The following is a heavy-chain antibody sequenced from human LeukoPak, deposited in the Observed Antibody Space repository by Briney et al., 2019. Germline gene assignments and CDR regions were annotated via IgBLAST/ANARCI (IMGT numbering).Heavy chain of an antibody. D-gene: IGHD3-3*01. CDR1: GFAFSSYG. V-gene: IGHV3-30*18. CDR2: ISYDGSNK. Sequence: GGSLRLSCAASGFAFSSYGMHWVRQAPGKGLEWVAVISYDGSNKYYADSVKGRFTISRDNSKNTLYLQMNSLRGEDTAVYYCAKDPGKFWSGHDYWGQGTLVTVSS. CDR3: AKDPGKFWSGHDY. J-gene: IGHJ4*02.